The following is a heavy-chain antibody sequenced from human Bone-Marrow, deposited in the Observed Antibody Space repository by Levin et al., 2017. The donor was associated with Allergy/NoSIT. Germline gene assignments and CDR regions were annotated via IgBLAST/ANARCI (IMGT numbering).Heavy chain of an antibody. V-gene: IGHV3-30*04. CDR1: FFSFLLSS. Sequence: PGESLTLSCASSFFSFLLSSLPFFLPSPFKGLEWVAILYYHGGYEYYAESVKGRFTISRDNSKNMLYLQMDSLRAEDTAVYYCARVRDVEIVAGGFDSWGQGTLVTVSS. CDR2: LYYHGGYE. D-gene: IGHD6-19*01. J-gene: IGHJ4*02. CDR3: ARVRDVEIVAGGFDS.